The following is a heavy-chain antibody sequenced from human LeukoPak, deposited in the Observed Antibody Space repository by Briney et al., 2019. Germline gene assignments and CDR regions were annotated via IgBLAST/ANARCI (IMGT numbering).Heavy chain of an antibody. CDR3: ARKDTKTAFDI. CDR2: IYYSGST. V-gene: IGHV4-39*01. J-gene: IGHJ3*02. Sequence: RTSETLSLTCTVSGVSISSSSYDWGWIRQPPGKGLEWIGSIYYSGSTYYNPSLKSRVTISVDTSKNQFSLKLSSVTAADTAVHYCARKDTKTAFDIWGQGTMVTVSS. D-gene: IGHD2-15*01. CDR1: GVSISSSSYD.